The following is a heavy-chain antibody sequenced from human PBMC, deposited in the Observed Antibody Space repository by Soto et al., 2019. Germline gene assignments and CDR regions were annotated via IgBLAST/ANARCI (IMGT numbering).Heavy chain of an antibody. CDR2: ISGTGGTT. Sequence: GGSLRLSCAASRFSFSSYTMSWVRQAPGKGLEWVSAISGTGGTTYYADSVKGRFTISRDNSKSTLYLHMNSLRAEDTAVYYCSKDICSSTSCHNWFDPWGQGTLVTVSS. V-gene: IGHV3-23*01. D-gene: IGHD2-2*01. CDR1: RFSFSSYT. J-gene: IGHJ5*02. CDR3: SKDICSSTSCHNWFDP.